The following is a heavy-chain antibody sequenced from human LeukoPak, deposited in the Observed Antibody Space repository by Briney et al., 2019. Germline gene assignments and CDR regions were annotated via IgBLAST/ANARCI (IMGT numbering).Heavy chain of an antibody. CDR2: VISNGGST. CDR3: AKTYYYDRSGYSID. V-gene: IGHV3-23*01. CDR1: GFTFNNYA. Sequence: GGSLRLSCAASGFTFNNYAMTWVRQAPGEGLQWVSSVISNGGSTYHADSVKGRFTISRDNSKNTLYLQLNSLRAEDTAVYYCAKTYYYDRSGYSIDWGQGTLVTVSS. J-gene: IGHJ4*02. D-gene: IGHD3-22*01.